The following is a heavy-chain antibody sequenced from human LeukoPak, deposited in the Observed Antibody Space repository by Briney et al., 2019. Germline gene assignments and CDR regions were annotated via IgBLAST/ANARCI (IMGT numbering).Heavy chain of an antibody. V-gene: IGHV4-59*01. CDR3: ASSGYSSGWELDY. D-gene: IGHD6-19*01. J-gene: IGHJ4*02. Sequence: SETLYLTCTVSGCSISSYYWSWIRQPPGKGLEWIGYINYSGGTNYNPSLKSRVTISVDASKNQCSLKLSSETAADTAVYYCASSGYSSGWELDYWGQGTLVTVSS. CDR1: GCSISSYY. CDR2: INYSGGT.